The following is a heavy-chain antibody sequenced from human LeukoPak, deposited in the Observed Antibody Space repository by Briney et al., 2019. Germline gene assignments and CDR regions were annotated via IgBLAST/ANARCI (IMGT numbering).Heavy chain of an antibody. CDR3: ARVVGLTGYSGSWYSGYYYYMDV. Sequence: ASVKVSCKASGYTFTTYDISWVRQAPGQGLEWMGGIIPIFGTTNYAQKFQDRVTITADKSTSTAYMELSSLRSEDTAVYYCARVVGLTGYSGSWYSGYYYYMDVWGKGTTVTVSS. V-gene: IGHV1-69*06. CDR2: IIPIFGTT. J-gene: IGHJ6*03. CDR1: GYTFTTYD. D-gene: IGHD6-13*01.